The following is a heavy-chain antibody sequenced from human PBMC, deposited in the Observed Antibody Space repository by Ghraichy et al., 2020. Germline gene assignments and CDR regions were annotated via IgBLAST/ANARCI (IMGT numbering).Heavy chain of an antibody. J-gene: IGHJ4*02. CDR2: IWYDGMKK. Sequence: GGSLRLSCAASGFSFRGSVMHWVRQAPGKGLEWVAVIWYDGMKKYYADSVKGRLTISRDNSKNTLSLQMNSLRAEDTAVYYCARGSDYYETSGYILDFWGQGTLVTVSS. CDR1: GFSFRGSV. D-gene: IGHD3-22*01. CDR3: ARGSDYYETSGYILDF. V-gene: IGHV3-33*01.